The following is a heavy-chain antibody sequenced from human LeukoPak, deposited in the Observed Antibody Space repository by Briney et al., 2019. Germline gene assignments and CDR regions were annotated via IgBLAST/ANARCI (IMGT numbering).Heavy chain of an antibody. CDR1: GGSISSGGYS. V-gene: IGHV4-30-2*01. D-gene: IGHD3-10*01. CDR2: IYHSGST. Sequence: SSETLSLTCTVSGGSISSGGYSWSWIRQPPGKGLEWIGYIYHSGSTYYNPSLKSRVTISVDRSKNQFSLKLSSVTAADTAVYYCARDDGGYGSGSFFDYWGQGTLVTVSS. CDR3: ARDDGGYGSGSFFDY. J-gene: IGHJ4*02.